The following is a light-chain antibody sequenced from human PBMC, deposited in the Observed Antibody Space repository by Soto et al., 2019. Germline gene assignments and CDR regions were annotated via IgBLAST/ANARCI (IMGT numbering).Light chain of an antibody. J-gene: IGKJ1*01. CDR2: KAS. Sequence: DIQMTQSPSTLSGSVGDRVTLTCRASQTISSWLAWYQQKPGKAPKLLIYKASTLKSGVPSRFSGSGSGTEFTLTISSLQPDDFATYYCQHYNSYSEAFGRGTKVDI. CDR1: QTISSW. CDR3: QHYNSYSEA. V-gene: IGKV1-5*03.